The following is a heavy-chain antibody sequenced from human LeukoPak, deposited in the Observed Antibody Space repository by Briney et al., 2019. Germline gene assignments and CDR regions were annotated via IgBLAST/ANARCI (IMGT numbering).Heavy chain of an antibody. Sequence: GGSLRLSCTASGFTFSSYWMHWVGQAPGKGLVWVSRINSDGGSTSYADSVKGRFTISRDNAKNTLYLQMNSLRAEDTAVYYCARRIQGMAPYYFDYWGQGTLVTVSS. D-gene: IGHD5-24*01. CDR3: ARRIQGMAPYYFDY. J-gene: IGHJ4*02. CDR1: GFTFSSYW. CDR2: INSDGGST. V-gene: IGHV3-74*01.